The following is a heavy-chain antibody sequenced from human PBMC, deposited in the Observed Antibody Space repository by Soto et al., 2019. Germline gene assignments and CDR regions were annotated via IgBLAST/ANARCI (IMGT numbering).Heavy chain of an antibody. CDR1: GGSISSYY. Sequence: SETLSLTCTVSGGSISSYYWSWIRQPPGKGLEWIGYIYYSGSTNYNPSLKSRVTISVDTSKNQFSLKLSSVTAADTAVYYCAGGWFGELFFDYWGQGTLVTVSS. V-gene: IGHV4-59*08. J-gene: IGHJ4*02. D-gene: IGHD3-10*01. CDR2: IYYSGST. CDR3: AGGWFGELFFDY.